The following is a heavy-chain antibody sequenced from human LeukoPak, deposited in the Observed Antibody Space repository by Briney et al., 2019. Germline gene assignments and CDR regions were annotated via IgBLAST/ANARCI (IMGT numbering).Heavy chain of an antibody. CDR3: AGHLSISDWYNPVRPLGSGNS. V-gene: IGHV4-39*01. CDR1: VGSISNSSYY. D-gene: IGHD6-19*01. Sequence: SETLSLTCTVSVGSISNSSYYWGWIRQPPGKGLEWIGSIYYSGSTYYNPSLKSRVTISVDTSKNQFSLKLSSVTAADTAVYYCAGHLSISDWYNPVRPLGSGNSWGQGTLVTVSS. J-gene: IGHJ4*02. CDR2: IYYSGST.